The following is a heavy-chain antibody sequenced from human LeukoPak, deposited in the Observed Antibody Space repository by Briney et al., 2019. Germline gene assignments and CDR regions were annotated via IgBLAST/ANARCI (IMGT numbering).Heavy chain of an antibody. CDR3: ARATTAYCTGGICPNFDY. D-gene: IGHD2-8*02. CDR2: VYYSGST. J-gene: IGHJ4*02. CDR1: GGSITSYY. Sequence: SETLSLTCTVSGGSITSYYWSWIRQPPRGGLEWIGYVYYSGSTNYNPSLKSRVTISVDTSKNQFSLKLTSVTAADTALYYCARATTAYCTGGICPNFDYWGQGTLVTVSS. V-gene: IGHV4-59*01.